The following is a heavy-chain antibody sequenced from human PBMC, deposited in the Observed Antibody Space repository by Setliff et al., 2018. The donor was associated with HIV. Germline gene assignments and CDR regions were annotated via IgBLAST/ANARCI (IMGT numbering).Heavy chain of an antibody. CDR1: GVSLTGYH. Sequence: SETLSLTCSVSGVSLTGYHWSWIRQSAGKGLEWIGRMYYTGATDYNPSLRSRVTLSIDRSKNQFALEVNSVTAADTAVYFCARGGAVSADFDSWGQGTLVTVSS. J-gene: IGHJ5*01. CDR3: ARGGAVSADFDS. CDR2: MYYTGAT. D-gene: IGHD3-16*01. V-gene: IGHV4-4*07.